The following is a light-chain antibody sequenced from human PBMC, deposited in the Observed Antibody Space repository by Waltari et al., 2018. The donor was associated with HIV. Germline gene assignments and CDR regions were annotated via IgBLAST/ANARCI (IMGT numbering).Light chain of an antibody. CDR3: SSFSLTSTLV. V-gene: IGLV2-14*03. CDR1: RSDIGDYNF. Sequence: QSALTQPASVSGSPGQSITISCTGTRSDIGDYNFFAWYQQHPDNAPKLITYDVSDRPSGVSTRFSGSKSGNTASLTISGLQAEDEADYDCSSFSLTSTLVFGTGTKVTVL. CDR2: DVS. J-gene: IGLJ1*01.